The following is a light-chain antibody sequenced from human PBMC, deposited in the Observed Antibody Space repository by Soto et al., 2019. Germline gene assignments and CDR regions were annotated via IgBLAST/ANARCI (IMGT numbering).Light chain of an antibody. V-gene: IGKV1-39*01. CDR1: QSVTTY. Sequence: DIQLTQSPSSLSASVGDRVTITCPTSQSVTTYLNWYQQKPGKAPKLLISTASSLRDGVPSRFSGSGSGTVFTLTINSLHPEDFATYYCQQSFRDPPLSFGGGTRVEVK. CDR3: QQSFRDPPLS. CDR2: TAS. J-gene: IGKJ4*02.